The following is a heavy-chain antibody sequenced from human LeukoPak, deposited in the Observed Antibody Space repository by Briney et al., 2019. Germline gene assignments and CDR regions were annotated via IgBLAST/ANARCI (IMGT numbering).Heavy chain of an antibody. CDR3: AKQPPALAYFDY. J-gene: IGHJ4*02. CDR1: GFTFDDYA. CDR2: ISWNSGSI. Sequence: GRSLRLSCAASGFTFDDYAMHWVRQAPGKGLEWVSGISWNSGSIGYADSVKGRFTISRDNAKNSLYLQMSSLRAEDTALYFCAKQPPALAYFDYWGQGTLVTVSS. V-gene: IGHV3-9*01.